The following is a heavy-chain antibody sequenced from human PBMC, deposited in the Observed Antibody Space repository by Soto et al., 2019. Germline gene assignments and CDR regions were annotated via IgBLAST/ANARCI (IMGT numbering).Heavy chain of an antibody. J-gene: IGHJ6*02. D-gene: IGHD2-15*01. CDR2: IYYSGST. V-gene: IGHV4-31*03. Sequence: SETLSLTCTVSGGSISSGGYYWSWIRQHPGKGLEWIGYIYYSGSTYYNPSLKSRVTISVDTSKNQFSLKLSSVTAADTAVYYCARDPELAYCSGGSCYHYYYYGMDVWGQGTTVTVSS. CDR3: ARDPELAYCSGGSCYHYYYYGMDV. CDR1: GGSISSGGYY.